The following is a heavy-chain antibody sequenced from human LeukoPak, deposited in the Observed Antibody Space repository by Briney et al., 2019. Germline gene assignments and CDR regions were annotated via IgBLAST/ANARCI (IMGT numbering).Heavy chain of an antibody. V-gene: IGHV4-34*01. CDR2: INHSGST. J-gene: IGHJ4*02. CDR1: GGSFSGYY. D-gene: IGHD6-19*01. CDR3: ARGLTGYSSGSYDY. Sequence: SETLSLTCAVYGGSFSGYYWSWIRQPPGKGLEWIGEINHSGSTNYNPSLKSRVTISVDTSKNQCSLRLSSVTAADTAVYYCARGLTGYSSGSYDYWGQGTLVTVSS.